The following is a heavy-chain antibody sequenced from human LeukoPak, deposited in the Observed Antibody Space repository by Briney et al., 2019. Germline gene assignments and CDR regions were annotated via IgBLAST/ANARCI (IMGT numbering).Heavy chain of an antibody. CDR3: ARGNSSSWTDAFDI. CDR2: INHSGST. Sequence: GSLRLSCAASGLTFSAYGMSWIRQSPEKGLEWIGEINHSGSTNYNPSLKSRVTISVDTSKNQFSLKLSSVTAADTAVYYCARGNSSSWTDAFDIWGQGTMVTVSS. D-gene: IGHD6-13*01. J-gene: IGHJ3*02. CDR1: GLTFSAYG. V-gene: IGHV4-34*01.